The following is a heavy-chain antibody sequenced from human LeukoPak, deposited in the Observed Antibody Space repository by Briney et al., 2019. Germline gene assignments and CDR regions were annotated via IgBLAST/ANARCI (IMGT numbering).Heavy chain of an antibody. CDR1: GFTFSTYA. CDR3: AKVPEGSYRYTLSD. CDR2: ISGSGGST. J-gene: IGHJ4*02. D-gene: IGHD3-16*02. V-gene: IGHV3-23*01. Sequence: GGSLRLSCAVSGFTFSTYAMSWVRQAPGKGLEWVSGISGSGGSTYYADSVKGRFTISRDNSKNTLYLQMNSLRAEDTAVYYCAKVPEGSYRYTLSDWGQGTLVTVSS.